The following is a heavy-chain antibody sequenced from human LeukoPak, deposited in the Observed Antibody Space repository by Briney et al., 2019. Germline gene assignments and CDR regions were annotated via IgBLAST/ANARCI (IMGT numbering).Heavy chain of an antibody. CDR1: GYSFTSYW. V-gene: IGHV5-51*01. CDR2: VYPGDSDT. D-gene: IGHD3-22*01. Sequence: GESLKISCKGSGYSFTSYWIGWVRQMPGKGLEWMGIVYPGDSDTRYSPSFQGQVTISDDKSISTAYLQWSSLKASDTAMYYCARHRQYYYDSSGYVRSGYFQHWGQGTLVTVSS. J-gene: IGHJ1*01. CDR3: ARHRQYYYDSSGYVRSGYFQH.